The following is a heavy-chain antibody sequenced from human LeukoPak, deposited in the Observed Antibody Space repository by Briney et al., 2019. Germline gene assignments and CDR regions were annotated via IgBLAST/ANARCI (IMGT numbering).Heavy chain of an antibody. CDR2: IRSKAYGGTT. Sequence: PGGSLRLSCTASGFTFGDYAMSWFRQAPGKGLEWVGFIRSKAYGGTTEYAASVKGRFTISRDDSKSIAYLQMNSLKTEDTAVYYCTRDGPYYYDGSDYLVFDYWGQGTLVTVSS. CDR3: TRDGPYYYDGSDYLVFDY. CDR1: GFTFGDYA. J-gene: IGHJ4*02. V-gene: IGHV3-49*03. D-gene: IGHD3-22*01.